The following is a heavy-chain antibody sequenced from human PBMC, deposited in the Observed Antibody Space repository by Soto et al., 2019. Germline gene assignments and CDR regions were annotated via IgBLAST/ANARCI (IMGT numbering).Heavy chain of an antibody. CDR3: ARWYSSGLYYLDY. CDR2: IYPGDSDT. V-gene: IGHV5-51*01. J-gene: IGHJ4*02. Sequence: GESLKISCKGSGYSFTSYWIAWVRQMPGKGLECMGIIYPGDSDTRYSPSFQGQVTISADKSTSTAYLQWSSLKASDTAMYYCARWYSSGLYYLDYWGQRTLVTVS. D-gene: IGHD6-19*01. CDR1: GYSFTSYW.